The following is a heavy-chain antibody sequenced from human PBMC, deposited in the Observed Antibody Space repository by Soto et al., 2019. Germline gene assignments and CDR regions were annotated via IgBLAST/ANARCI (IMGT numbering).Heavy chain of an antibody. Sequence: ASVKVSCKASGYTFTNFHINWVRQAAGQGLEWMGWMNPNSGETGYAQKFQGRLTLTRNTSISTAYMELSSLRSEDTAVYYCARVDKSPWCQGTLVTVS. CDR2: MNPNSGET. CDR3: ARVDKSP. V-gene: IGHV1-8*01. CDR1: GYTFTNFH. D-gene: IGHD3-9*01. J-gene: IGHJ5*02.